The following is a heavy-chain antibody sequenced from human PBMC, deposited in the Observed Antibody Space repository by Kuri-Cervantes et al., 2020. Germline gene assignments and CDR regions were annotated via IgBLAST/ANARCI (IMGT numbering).Heavy chain of an antibody. CDR1: GFTFSSYE. J-gene: IGHJ6*03. CDR2: ISSSGSTI. Sequence: GESLKISCAASGFTFSSYEMNWVRQAPGKGLEWVSYISSSGSTICYADSVKGRFTISRDNAKNSLYLQMNSLRAEETAVYYCAREGYNWNYVGPYYYYYRDVWGKGTTVTVSS. V-gene: IGHV3-48*03. D-gene: IGHD1-7*01. CDR3: AREGYNWNYVGPYYYYYRDV.